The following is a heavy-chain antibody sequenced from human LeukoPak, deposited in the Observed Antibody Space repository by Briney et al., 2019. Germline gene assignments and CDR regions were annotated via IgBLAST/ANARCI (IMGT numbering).Heavy chain of an antibody. CDR2: INPSGGST. CDR3: ARGLIPYYYYYGMDV. Sequence: ASVKVSCKASGYTFTSYYTHWVRQAPGQGLEWMGIINPSGGSTSYAQKFQGRVTMTRDTSTSTAYMELRSLRSDDTAVYYCARGLIPYYYYYGMDVWGQGTTVTVSS. J-gene: IGHJ6*02. D-gene: IGHD2-8*01. CDR1: GYTFTSYY. V-gene: IGHV1-46*01.